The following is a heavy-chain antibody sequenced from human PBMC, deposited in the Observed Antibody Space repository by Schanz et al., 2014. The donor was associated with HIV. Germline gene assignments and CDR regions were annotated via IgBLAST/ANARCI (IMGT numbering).Heavy chain of an antibody. D-gene: IGHD6-6*01. CDR2: IWFDGSNK. J-gene: IGHJ6*02. CDR1: GFTFSSYG. V-gene: IGHV3-33*01. CDR3: ARGSARPDYYYYAMDV. Sequence: QVQLVESGGGVVQPGRSLRLSCATSGFTFSSYGMHWVRQAPGKGLEWVAVIWFDGSNKYYSDSVKGRFTISRDNSKNALFLQMNSLRAEDTAVYYCARGSARPDYYYYAMDVWGQGTTVTVS.